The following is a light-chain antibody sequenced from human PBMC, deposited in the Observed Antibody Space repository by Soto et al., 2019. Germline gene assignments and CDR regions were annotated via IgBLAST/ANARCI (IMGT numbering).Light chain of an antibody. CDR3: MQVLQIPSI. V-gene: IGKV2-28*01. J-gene: IGKJ5*01. CDR1: QSLLHSNGYNY. Sequence: IVMTQSPLSLPVTPGEPASISCRSSQSLLHSNGYNYLGWYLQKPGQSPQLLIYLGSNRASGVPDRCSGSGSGTDFTLKISRVEADDVGVYYGMQVLQIPSIFGQGTRLEIK. CDR2: LGS.